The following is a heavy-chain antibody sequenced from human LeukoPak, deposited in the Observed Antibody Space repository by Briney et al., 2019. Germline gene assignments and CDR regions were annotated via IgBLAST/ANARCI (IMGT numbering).Heavy chain of an antibody. V-gene: IGHV1-69*02. D-gene: IGHD3-10*02. CDR3: ASGYYVLFDY. J-gene: IGHJ4*02. Sequence: SVKVFCKASGGTFSSYTISWVRQDPGQELEWMGRIIPTLGIANYAQKFQGRVTITADKSTSTACMELSSLGSEDTAVYYCASGYYVLFDYWGQGTLVTVSS. CDR2: IIPTLGIA. CDR1: GGTFSSYT.